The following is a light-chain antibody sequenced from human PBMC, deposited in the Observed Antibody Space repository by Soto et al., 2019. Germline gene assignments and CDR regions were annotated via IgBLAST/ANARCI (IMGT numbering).Light chain of an antibody. CDR3: QPCNSNPAA. CDR1: QTISSW. Sequence: DIEMSPSPSTVSESFGYRVTLTYRDSQTISSWLAWYQQKPGKAPKLLIYEASTLKSGIPSRFSGSGSGTEFTLTISSLQPDDFPTTSCQPCNSNPAAFGHGSKVDI. CDR2: EAS. J-gene: IGKJ1*01. V-gene: IGKV1-5*03.